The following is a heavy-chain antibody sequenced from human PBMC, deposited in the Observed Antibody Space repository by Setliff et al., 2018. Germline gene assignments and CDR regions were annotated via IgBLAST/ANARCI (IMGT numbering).Heavy chain of an antibody. CDR2: ISAYNGNT. CDR3: ARSPPNRGFGSGWYGDF. D-gene: IGHD6-19*01. Sequence: GASVKVSCKASGYTFTSYGISWVRQAPGQGLDWMGWISAYNGNTRFAQNIQGRVTLTTDTPTSTAYMELRSLRSDDTAVYYCARSPPNRGFGSGWYGDFWGQGTLVTSPQ. J-gene: IGHJ4*02. V-gene: IGHV1-18*01. CDR1: GYTFTSYG.